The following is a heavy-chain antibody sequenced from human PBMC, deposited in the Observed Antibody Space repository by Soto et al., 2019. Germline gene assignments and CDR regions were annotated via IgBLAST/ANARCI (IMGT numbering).Heavy chain of an antibody. V-gene: IGHV4-39*01. CDR2: INHSGST. CDR1: DGSMNSDSSY. D-gene: IGHD3-22*01. J-gene: IGHJ4*02. CDR3: ARLGGYVSVGYYYLWDS. Sequence: QLQLQESGPGVVKPSETLSLTCRVSDGSMNSDSSYWGWIRQPPGKGLEWIGVINHSGSTYHNLSLKGRVTMSVDASRNQFSLKLNSMTAADTAVYYCARLGGYVSVGYYYLWDSWGQGTLVTVSS.